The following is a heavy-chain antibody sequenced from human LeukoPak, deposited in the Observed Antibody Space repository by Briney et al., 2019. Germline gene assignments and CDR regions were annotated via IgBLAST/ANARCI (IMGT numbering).Heavy chain of an antibody. CDR3: ARESGPLEEDVWPDYYYYGMDV. CDR2: IIPILGIA. CDR1: GGTFSSYA. V-gene: IGHV1-69*04. J-gene: IGHJ6*02. D-gene: IGHD3-16*01. Sequence: GASVKVSCKASGGTFSSYAISWVRQAPGQGLEWMGRIIPILGIANYAQKFQGRVTITADKSTSTAYMELSSLRSEDTAVYYCARESGPLEEDVWPDYYYYGMDVWGQGTTVTVSS.